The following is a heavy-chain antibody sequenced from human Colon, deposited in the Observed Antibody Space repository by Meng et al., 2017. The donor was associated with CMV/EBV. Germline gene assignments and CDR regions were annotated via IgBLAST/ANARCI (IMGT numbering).Heavy chain of an antibody. D-gene: IGHD6-13*01. Sequence: CKASGYTFSRYNINWVRQAPGRWLEWIGYIDPQTGDPTYVQGFTGRFVFSLDTSVSTAYLQISSLKAEDTAVYYCATGSVAADFKGYWGQGTLVTVSS. CDR3: ATGSVAADFKGY. V-gene: IGHV7-4-1*02. J-gene: IGHJ4*02. CDR2: IDPQTGDP. CDR1: GYTFSRYN.